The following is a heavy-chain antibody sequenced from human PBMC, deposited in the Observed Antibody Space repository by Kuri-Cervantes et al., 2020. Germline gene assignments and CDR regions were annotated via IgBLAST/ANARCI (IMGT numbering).Heavy chain of an antibody. D-gene: IGHD1-26*01. J-gene: IGHJ3*02. V-gene: IGHV3-23*01. CDR2: ISGSGGST. Sequence: GESLKISCAASGFTFDNYAMSWVRQAPGKGLEWVSSISGSGGSTYYADSVKGRFTISRDNSKNTLYLQMNSLRAEDTAVYYCAKPISGSSTGGAFDIWGQGTMVTVSS. CDR3: AKPISGSSTGGAFDI. CDR1: GFTFDNYA.